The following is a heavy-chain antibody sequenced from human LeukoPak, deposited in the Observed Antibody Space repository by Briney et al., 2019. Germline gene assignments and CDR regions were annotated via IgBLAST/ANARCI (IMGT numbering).Heavy chain of an antibody. CDR1: GYSFTSYW. Sequence: GESLKISCKGSGYSFTSYWIGWVRQMPGKGLEWMGIIYPGDSDTRYSPSFQGQVTISADKSISTAYLQWSSLKASDTAMCYCARRPENYYYDSSGYGKFAFDIWGQGTMVTVSS. J-gene: IGHJ3*02. D-gene: IGHD3-22*01. CDR2: IYPGDSDT. CDR3: ARRPENYYYDSSGYGKFAFDI. V-gene: IGHV5-51*01.